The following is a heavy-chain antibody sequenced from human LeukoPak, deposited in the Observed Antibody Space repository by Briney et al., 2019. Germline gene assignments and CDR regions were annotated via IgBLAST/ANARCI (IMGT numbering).Heavy chain of an antibody. CDR2: IYHSGST. D-gene: IGHD6-13*01. V-gene: IGHV4-4*02. J-gene: IGHJ4*02. CDR1: GGSISSSNW. Sequence: SETLSLTCAVSGGSISSSNWWSWVRPPPGKGLEWIGEIYHSGSTNYNPSLKSRVTISVDKSKNQFSLKLSSVTAADTAVYYSARMSGYSSSYGYWGQGTLVTVSS. CDR3: ARMSGYSSSYGY.